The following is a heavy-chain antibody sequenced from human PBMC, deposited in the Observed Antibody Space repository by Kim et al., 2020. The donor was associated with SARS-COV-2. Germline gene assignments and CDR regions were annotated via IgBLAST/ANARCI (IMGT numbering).Heavy chain of an antibody. CDR1: GFTFGDYA. J-gene: IGHJ4*02. V-gene: IGHV3-49*03. CDR2: IRSKAYGGTT. Sequence: GGSLRLSCTASGFTFGDYAMSWFRQAPGKGLEWVGFIRSKAYGGTTEYAASVKGRFTISRDDSKSIAYLQMNSLKTEDTAVYYCTFSGWYGTPFDYWGQGTLVTVSS. CDR3: TFSGWYGTPFDY. D-gene: IGHD6-19*01.